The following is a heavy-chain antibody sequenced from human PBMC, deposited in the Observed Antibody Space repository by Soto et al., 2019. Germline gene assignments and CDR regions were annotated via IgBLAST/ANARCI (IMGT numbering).Heavy chain of an antibody. J-gene: IGHJ4*02. CDR1: GFTFSGYW. V-gene: IGHV3-74*01. Sequence: EVQLVESGGGLVQPGGSLRLSCAGSGFTFSGYWMHWVRQAPGKGPVWVSRLNPNGTFTTNADSVKGRFTVSRDSVKNTVDLQMNSLRAEDTALYYCARWDGYADLWGQGTLVTVSS. D-gene: IGHD5-12*01. CDR3: ARWDGYADL. CDR2: LNPNGTFT.